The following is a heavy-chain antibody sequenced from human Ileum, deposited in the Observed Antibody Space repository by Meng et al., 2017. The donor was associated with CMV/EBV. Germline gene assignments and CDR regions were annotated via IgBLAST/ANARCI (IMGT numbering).Heavy chain of an antibody. J-gene: IGHJ4*02. CDR1: GDSIPDYY. D-gene: IGHD5-24*01. Sequence: LSPTCSVSGDSIPDYYWAWIRQAPGNGLEYIAEISYTGSTTYSPSLKSRLTISMDTSKNQFSLKLSSVTAADTAMYFCARRWSGNDYWGQGTLVTVSS. CDR2: ISYTGST. CDR3: ARRWSGNDY. V-gene: IGHV4-59*01.